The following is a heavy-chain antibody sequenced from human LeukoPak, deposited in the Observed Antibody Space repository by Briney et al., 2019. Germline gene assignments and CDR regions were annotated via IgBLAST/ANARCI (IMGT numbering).Heavy chain of an antibody. CDR2: INHSGST. V-gene: IGHV4-34*01. CDR1: GGSFSGYY. J-gene: IGHJ6*02. Sequence: SETLSLTCAVYGGSFSGYYWSWIRQPPGKGLEWIGEINHSGSTNYNPSLKSRVTISVDTSKNRFSLKLSSVTAADTAVYYCARIDEDIVVVPAAMRKNYYYGMDVWGQGTTATVSS. CDR3: ARIDEDIVVVPAAMRKNYYYGMDV. D-gene: IGHD2-2*01.